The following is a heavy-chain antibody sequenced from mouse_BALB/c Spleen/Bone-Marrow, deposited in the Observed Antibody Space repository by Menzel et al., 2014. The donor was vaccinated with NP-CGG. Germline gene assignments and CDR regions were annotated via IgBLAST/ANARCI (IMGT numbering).Heavy chain of an antibody. J-gene: IGHJ3*01. CDR3: ARDYDYDGWFAY. CDR1: GYTFTSYY. Sequence: QVQLQQSGPELVKPGASVRISCKASGYTFTSYYIHWVKQRPGQGLEWIGWIYPGNVNTKYNEKFKGKATLTADKSSSTAYMQLSSLTSGDSAVYFCARDYDYDGWFAYWGQGTPVTVSA. D-gene: IGHD2-4*01. V-gene: IGHV1S56*01. CDR2: IYPGNVNT.